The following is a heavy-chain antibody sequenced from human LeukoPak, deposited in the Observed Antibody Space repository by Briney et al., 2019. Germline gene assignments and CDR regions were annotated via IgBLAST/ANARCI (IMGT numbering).Heavy chain of an antibody. CDR1: GFTFSSYG. V-gene: IGHV3-30*02. J-gene: IGHJ4*02. D-gene: IGHD3-10*01. Sequence: GGSLRLSCAASGFTFSSYGMHWVRQAPGKGLEWVAFIRYDGSNKYYADSVKGRFTISRDNSKNTLYLQMNSLRAEDTAAYYCAKGPRVPDIWFGESAGDYWGQGTLVTVSS. CDR2: IRYDGSNK. CDR3: AKGPRVPDIWFGESAGDY.